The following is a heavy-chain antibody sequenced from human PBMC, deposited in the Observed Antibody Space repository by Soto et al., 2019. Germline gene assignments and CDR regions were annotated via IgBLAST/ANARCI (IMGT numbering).Heavy chain of an antibody. D-gene: IGHD2-8*01. CDR2: IYPGDSDT. CDR3: ARKHGVDPATGWIDP. V-gene: IGHV5-51*01. CDR1: GYSFATYW. J-gene: IGHJ5*02. Sequence: GESLKISCKASGYSFATYWIGWVRQMPGKGLEWMGIIYPGDSDTMYSPSFQGQVIISADLSSTTTYLQWSSLKASDTAIYYCARKHGVDPATGWIDPWGQGTLVTVSS.